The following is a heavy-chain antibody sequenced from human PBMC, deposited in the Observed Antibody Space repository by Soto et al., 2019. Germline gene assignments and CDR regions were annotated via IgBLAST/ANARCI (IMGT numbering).Heavy chain of an antibody. D-gene: IGHD3-16*01. CDR3: ARLWSTEYFQH. V-gene: IGHV1-3*01. Sequence: ASVKVSCQASGYTITRYAMHWVRQAPGQRLEWMGWINAGNGNTKYSQKFQGRVTITRDTSASTAYMELSSLRSEDTAVYYCARLWSTEYFQHWGQGTLVTVSS. CDR1: GYTITRYA. CDR2: INAGNGNT. J-gene: IGHJ1*01.